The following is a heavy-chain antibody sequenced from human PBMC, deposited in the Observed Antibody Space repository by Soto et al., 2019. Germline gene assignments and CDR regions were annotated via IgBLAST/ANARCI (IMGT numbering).Heavy chain of an antibody. V-gene: IGHV3-21*01. D-gene: IGHD6-13*01. CDR1: GFTFSSYS. CDR3: ASLAAAGTFWFDP. CDR2: ISSSSYI. J-gene: IGHJ5*02. Sequence: SGGSLRLSCAASGFTFSSYSMNWVRQAPGKGLEWVSSISSSSYIYYADSVKGRFTISRDNAKNSLYLQMNSLRAEDTAVYYCASLAAAGTFWFDPWGQGTLVTVSS.